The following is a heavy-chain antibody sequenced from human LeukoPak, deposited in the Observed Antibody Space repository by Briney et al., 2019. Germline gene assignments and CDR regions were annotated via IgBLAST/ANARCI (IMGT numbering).Heavy chain of an antibody. V-gene: IGHV4-31*03. CDR2: IYYSGST. D-gene: IGHD3-22*01. CDR1: GGSISSGGYY. J-gene: IGHJ4*02. Sequence: SETLSLTCTVSGGSISSGGYYWSWIRQHPGKGLEWIGYIYYSGSTYYNPSLKSRVTISVDTSKNQFSLKLSSVTAADTAVYYCAGDNYYDSSGYSDWGQGTLVTVSS. CDR3: AGDNYYDSSGYSD.